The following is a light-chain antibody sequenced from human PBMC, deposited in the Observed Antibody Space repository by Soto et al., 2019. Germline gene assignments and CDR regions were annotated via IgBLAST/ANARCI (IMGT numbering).Light chain of an antibody. J-gene: IGLJ1*01. CDR2: EVR. V-gene: IGLV2-14*01. Sequence: QSALTQPASVSGSPGQSITISCTGNGSDFGGSRYDCMYQQHPGKAHKRTIYEVRSQPAGISNRVSGSKSGNAASLTISGLQSEYEADDYCSSYTSCSTLYVYGTGTKVTVL. CDR1: GSDFGGSRY. CDR3: SSYTSCSTLYV.